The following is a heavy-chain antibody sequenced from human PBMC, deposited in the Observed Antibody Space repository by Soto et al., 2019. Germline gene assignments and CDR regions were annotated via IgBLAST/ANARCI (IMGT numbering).Heavy chain of an antibody. CDR1: GVTFSSYS. Sequence: PGGSLRLSCAASGVTFSSYSMDGVRQAPGKGLEWVSYISSSSSTIYYADSVKGRFTISRDNAKNSLYLQMNSLRAEDTAVYYCARPNYYDSSGYYLHFDYWGQGTLVTVS. CDR2: ISSSSSTI. J-gene: IGHJ4*02. CDR3: ARPNYYDSSGYYLHFDY. V-gene: IGHV3-48*01. D-gene: IGHD3-22*01.